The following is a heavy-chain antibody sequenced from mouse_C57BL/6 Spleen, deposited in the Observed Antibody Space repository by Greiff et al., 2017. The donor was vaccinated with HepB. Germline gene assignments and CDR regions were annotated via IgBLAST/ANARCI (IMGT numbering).Heavy chain of an antibody. D-gene: IGHD2-1*01. Sequence: QVQLQQSGAELVRPGASVKLSCKASGYTFTDYYINWVKQRPGQGLEWIARIYPGSGNTYYNEKFKGKATLTAEKSSSTAYMQLSSLTSEDSAVYFCAREGYYGTLFAYWGQGTLVTVSA. J-gene: IGHJ3*01. CDR1: GYTFTDYY. CDR3: AREGYYGTLFAY. V-gene: IGHV1-76*01. CDR2: IYPGSGNT.